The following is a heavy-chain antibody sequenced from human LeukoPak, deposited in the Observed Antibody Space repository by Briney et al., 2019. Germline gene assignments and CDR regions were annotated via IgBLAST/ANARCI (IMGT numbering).Heavy chain of an antibody. Sequence: ASVTVSFKASGYTFTSYGISWVRQAPGQGLEWMGWISAYNGNTNYAQKLQGRVTMTTDTSTSTAYMELRSLRSDDTAVYYCARDSRGYYFDYWGQGTLVTVSS. CDR2: ISAYNGNT. V-gene: IGHV1-18*01. CDR3: ARDSRGYYFDY. CDR1: GYTFTSYG. D-gene: IGHD2/OR15-2a*01. J-gene: IGHJ4*02.